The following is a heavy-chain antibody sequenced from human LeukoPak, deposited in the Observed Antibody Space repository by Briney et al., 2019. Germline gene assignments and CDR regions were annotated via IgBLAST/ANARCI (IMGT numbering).Heavy chain of an antibody. D-gene: IGHD3-3*01. CDR3: ARAERRGYDFWSGYYLPDY. J-gene: IGHJ4*02. CDR2: ISSSSSYI. V-gene: IGHV3-21*01. Sequence: GGSLRLSCTASGFTFGDYAMSWVRQAPGKGLEWVSSISSSSSYIYYADSVKGRFTISRDNAKNTLYLQMNSLRAEDTAVYYCARAERRGYDFWSGYYLPDYWGQGTLVTVSS. CDR1: GFTFGDYA.